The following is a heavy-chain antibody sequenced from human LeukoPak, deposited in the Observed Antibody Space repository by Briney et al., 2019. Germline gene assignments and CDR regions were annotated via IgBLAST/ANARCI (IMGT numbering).Heavy chain of an antibody. Sequence: SETLSPTCTVSGGSISSYYWSWIRQPPGKGLEWIGYIYYSGSTNYNPSLKSRVTISVDTSKNQFSLKLSSVTAADTAVYYCARGSGPYDSNWFDPWGQGTLVTVSS. J-gene: IGHJ5*02. V-gene: IGHV4-59*01. CDR3: ARGSGPYDSNWFDP. CDR1: GGSISSYY. D-gene: IGHD3-10*01. CDR2: IYYSGST.